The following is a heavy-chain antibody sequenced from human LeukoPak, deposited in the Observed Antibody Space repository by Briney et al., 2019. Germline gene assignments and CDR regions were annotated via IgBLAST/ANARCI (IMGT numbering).Heavy chain of an antibody. CDR2: IRAYNGST. V-gene: IGHV1-18*04. D-gene: IGHD3-10*01. Sequence: ASVKVSCKASGYTFTSYGISWVRQAPGQGLEWMGWIRAYNGSTNYAQKLQGRVTMTTDTSTSTAYMELRSLRSDDTAVYYCARDFVRFGELPSLPWFDPWGQGTLVTVSS. CDR3: ARDFVRFGELPSLPWFDP. J-gene: IGHJ5*02. CDR1: GYTFTSYG.